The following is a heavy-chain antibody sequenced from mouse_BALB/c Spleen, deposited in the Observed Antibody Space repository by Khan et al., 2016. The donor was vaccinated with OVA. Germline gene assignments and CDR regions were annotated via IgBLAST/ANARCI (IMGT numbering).Heavy chain of an antibody. CDR3: ARDGSRYNYAMDY. Sequence: EVQLQESGPGLVKPSQSLSLTCTVTGYSITSDYAWNWLRQFPGNKLEWMGYISSSGRTNYNPALKSRLSITRDPSKNQFFLQFNSVTTEDTATYYCARDGSRYNYAMDYWGQGTSVTVSS. J-gene: IGHJ4*01. CDR1: GYSITSDYA. CDR2: ISSSGRT. V-gene: IGHV3-2*02. D-gene: IGHD2-3*01.